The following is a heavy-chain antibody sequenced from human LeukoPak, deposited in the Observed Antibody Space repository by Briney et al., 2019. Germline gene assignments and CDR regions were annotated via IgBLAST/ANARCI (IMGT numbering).Heavy chain of an antibody. CDR3: AVGYCSRTSCYAGSVFDP. CDR2: ISAYNGNT. Sequence: ASVKVSCKASGYTFTSYGISWVRQAPGQGLEWMGWISAYNGNTNYAQKLQGRVTMTTDTSTSTTYMELRSLRSDDPAVYYCAVGYCSRTSCYAGSVFDPWGQGPLVTVSS. J-gene: IGHJ5*02. D-gene: IGHD2-2*01. V-gene: IGHV1-18*01. CDR1: GYTFTSYG.